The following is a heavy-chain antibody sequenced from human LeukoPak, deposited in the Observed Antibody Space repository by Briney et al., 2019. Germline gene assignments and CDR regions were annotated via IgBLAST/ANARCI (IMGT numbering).Heavy chain of an antibody. CDR2: ISSSSSYT. V-gene: IGHV3-11*05. CDR1: GFTFSDYY. Sequence: PGGSLRLSCEASGFTFSDYYMSWIRQAPGKGLEWISYISSSSSYTNYADSVKGRFTISRDNAKNSVYLQMSSLRAEDTAVYYCARDRRGFDSYYFDYWGQGALVTVSS. CDR3: ARDRRGFDSYYFDY. J-gene: IGHJ4*02. D-gene: IGHD5-12*01.